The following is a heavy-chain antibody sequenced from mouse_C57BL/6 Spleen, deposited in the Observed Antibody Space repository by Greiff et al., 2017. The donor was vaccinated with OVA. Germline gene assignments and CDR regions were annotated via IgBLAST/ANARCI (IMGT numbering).Heavy chain of an antibody. D-gene: IGHD2-4*01. J-gene: IGHJ1*03. Sequence: EVQLQQSVAELVRPGASVKLSCTASGFNIKNTYMHWVKQRPEQGLEWIGRIDPANGNTKYAPKFQGKATITADTSSNTAYLQLSSLTSEDTAIYYGARGGYYDYEVGNFDVWGTGTTVTVSS. CDR1: GFNIKNTY. CDR3: ARGGYYDYEVGNFDV. V-gene: IGHV14-3*01. CDR2: IDPANGNT.